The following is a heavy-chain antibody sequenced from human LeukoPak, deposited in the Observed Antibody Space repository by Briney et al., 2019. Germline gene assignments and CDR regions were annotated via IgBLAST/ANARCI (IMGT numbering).Heavy chain of an antibody. D-gene: IGHD3-22*01. CDR1: GFTFSSYG. CDR3: AKRPDSSGYYLHY. J-gene: IGHJ4*02. CDR2: IRYDGSNK. V-gene: IGHV3-30*02. Sequence: GGSLRLSCAASGFTFSSYGMHWVRQAPGKGLEWVAFIRYDGSNKYYADSVKGRFTISRDNSKNTLYLQMNSLRAEDTAVYYCAKRPDSSGYYLHYWGQGTLVTVSS.